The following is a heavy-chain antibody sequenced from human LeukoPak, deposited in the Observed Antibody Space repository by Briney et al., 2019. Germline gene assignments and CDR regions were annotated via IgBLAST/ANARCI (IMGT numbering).Heavy chain of an antibody. V-gene: IGHV3-48*01. CDR2: ISSSSSTI. CDR1: GFTFSSYS. CDR3: ARLRSGYYPYFDY. J-gene: IGHJ4*02. Sequence: QTGGSLRLSCAASGFTFSSYSMNWVRQAPGKGLEWVSYISSSSSTIYYADSVKGRFTISRDNAKNSLYLQMNSLRAEDTAVYYCARLRSGYYPYFDYWGQGTLVTVSS. D-gene: IGHD3-3*01.